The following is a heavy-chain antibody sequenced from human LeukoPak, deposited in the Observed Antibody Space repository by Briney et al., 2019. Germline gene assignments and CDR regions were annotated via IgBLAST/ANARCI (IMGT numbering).Heavy chain of an antibody. J-gene: IGHJ4*02. CDR2: IRSKAYGGTT. Sequence: GGSLRLSCTASGFTFGDYAMSWVRQAPGKGLEWVGFIRSKAYGGTTEYAASVKGRFTISRDDSKSIAYLQMNSLKTEDTAVYYCTRVLWSGYLDWGQGTLVTVSS. V-gene: IGHV3-49*04. CDR1: GFTFGDYA. CDR3: TRVLWSGYLD. D-gene: IGHD3-3*01.